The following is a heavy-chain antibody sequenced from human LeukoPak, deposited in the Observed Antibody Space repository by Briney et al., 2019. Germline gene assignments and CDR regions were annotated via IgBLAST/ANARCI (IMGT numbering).Heavy chain of an antibody. CDR3: ASSRSGCPVDY. J-gene: IGHJ4*02. V-gene: IGHV5-51*01. D-gene: IGHD6-19*01. CDR1: GYTFTSYW. CDR2: IYPGTSDT. Sequence: GESLKISCTASGYTFTSYWIAWVRQMPGKGLEWIGIIYPGTSDTRYSPAFHGQVSISADKSISTAYLQWSSLKASYTAMYYSASSRSGCPVDYWGQGTLVTVSS.